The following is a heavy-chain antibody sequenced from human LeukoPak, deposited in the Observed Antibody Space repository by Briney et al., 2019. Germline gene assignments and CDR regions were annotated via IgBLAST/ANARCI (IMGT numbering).Heavy chain of an antibody. CDR3: ARDYYAGPPWDVDFDS. Sequence: ASVKVSCRASGYTFTSYGISWVRQAPGQGLEWMGWISGYNGQTNYAQRFSGRVTMTTDTSTSTAYMELRSLRSDDTAVYYCARDYYAGPPWDVDFDSWGQGIMVTVSS. J-gene: IGHJ3*02. CDR2: ISGYNGQT. CDR1: GYTFTSYG. D-gene: IGHD3-16*01. V-gene: IGHV1-18*04.